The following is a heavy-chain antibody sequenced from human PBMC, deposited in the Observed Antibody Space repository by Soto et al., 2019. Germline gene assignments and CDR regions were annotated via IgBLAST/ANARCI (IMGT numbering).Heavy chain of an antibody. CDR1: GGSISSGDYY. Sequence: SETLSLTCTVSGGSISSGDYYWGWIRQPPGKGLEWIGYIYYSGSTYYNPSLKSRVTISVDTSKNQFSLKLSSVTAADTAVYYCAREDDYDVDYWGQGTLVTVSS. CDR3: AREDDYDVDY. V-gene: IGHV4-30-4*01. CDR2: IYYSGST. J-gene: IGHJ4*02. D-gene: IGHD4-17*01.